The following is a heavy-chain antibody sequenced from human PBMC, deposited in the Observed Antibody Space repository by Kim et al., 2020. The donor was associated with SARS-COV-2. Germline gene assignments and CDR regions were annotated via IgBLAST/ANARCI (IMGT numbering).Heavy chain of an antibody. Sequence: GGSLRLSCAASRFTFSDHYMDWIRQAPGKGLEWVGRVRNKAKSYTTEYAASVKGRFTISRDDSKNSLYLQMNSLKTEDTAVYYCTDVTGMDVLGQGTTVT. J-gene: IGHJ6*02. CDR2: VRNKAKSYTT. V-gene: IGHV3-72*01. CDR1: RFTFSDHY. D-gene: IGHD4-4*01. CDR3: TDVTGMDV.